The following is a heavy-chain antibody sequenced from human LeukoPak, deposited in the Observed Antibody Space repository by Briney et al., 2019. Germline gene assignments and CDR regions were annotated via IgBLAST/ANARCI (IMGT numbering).Heavy chain of an antibody. CDR1: GFTFSSYA. D-gene: IGHD5-24*01. CDR2: ISSSSSYI. J-gene: IGHJ4*02. Sequence: GGSLRLSCAASGFTFSSYAMSWVRQAPGTGLEWVSSISSSSSYIYYADSVKGRFTISRDNAKNSLYLQMNSLRAEDTAVYYCAREASPGDGYNFYYFDYWGQGTLVTVSS. CDR3: AREASPGDGYNFYYFDY. V-gene: IGHV3-21*01.